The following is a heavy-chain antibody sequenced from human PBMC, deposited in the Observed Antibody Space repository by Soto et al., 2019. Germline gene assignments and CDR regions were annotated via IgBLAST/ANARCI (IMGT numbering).Heavy chain of an antibody. J-gene: IGHJ6*02. CDR2: INSDGSST. V-gene: IGHV3-74*01. CDR1: GFTFSSYW. Sequence: EVQLVESGGGLVQPGGSLRLSCAASGFTFSSYWMHWVRQAPGKGLVWVSRINSDGSSTRSADSVKGRFTISRDNAKNTLYLQMNSLSAEDTAVYYCARDRGIGQLVPMDYGMDVWGQGTTVTVSS. CDR3: ARDRGIGQLVPMDYGMDV. D-gene: IGHD6-6*01.